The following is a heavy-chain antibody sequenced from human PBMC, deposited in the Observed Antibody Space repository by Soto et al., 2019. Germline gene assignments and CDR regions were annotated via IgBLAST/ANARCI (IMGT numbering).Heavy chain of an antibody. V-gene: IGHV4-4*02. J-gene: IGHJ4*02. Sequence: SETLSPTCAVSGGSISSSNWWSWVRQPPGEGLEWIGEIHHSGSTNYNPSLKSRVTISVDKSKNQFSLKLSSVTAADTAVYYCARADVDTAMVTFDYWGQGTLVTVSS. CDR2: IHHSGST. CDR3: ARADVDTAMVTFDY. D-gene: IGHD5-18*01. CDR1: GGSISSSNW.